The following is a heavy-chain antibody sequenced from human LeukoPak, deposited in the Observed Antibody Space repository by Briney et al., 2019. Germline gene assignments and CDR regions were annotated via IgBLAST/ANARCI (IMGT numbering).Heavy chain of an antibody. CDR1: GFSFSTYS. V-gene: IGHV3-21*01. Sequence: GGSLRLSCAASGFSFSTYSMNWVRQAPGEGLEWVSSISDSGTYKYYADSVKGRFTISRDNAKNSLYLQMSSLRAEDTAVYYCARDFSYSGSVDYWGQGTLVTVSS. CDR2: ISDSGTYK. J-gene: IGHJ4*02. CDR3: ARDFSYSGSVDY. D-gene: IGHD1-26*01.